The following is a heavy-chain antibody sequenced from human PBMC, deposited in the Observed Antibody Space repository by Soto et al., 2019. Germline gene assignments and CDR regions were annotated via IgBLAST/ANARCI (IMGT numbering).Heavy chain of an antibody. V-gene: IGHV1-69*13. D-gene: IGHD3-3*01. Sequence: GASVKVSCKASGGTFSSYAISWVRQAPGQGHEWMGGIIPIFGTANYAQKFQGRVTITADESTSTAYMELSSLRSEDTAVYYCARALRFLEWLPRTDDYYYYYYGMDVWGQGTTVTVSS. J-gene: IGHJ6*02. CDR3: ARALRFLEWLPRTDDYYYYYYGMDV. CDR2: IIPIFGTA. CDR1: GGTFSSYA.